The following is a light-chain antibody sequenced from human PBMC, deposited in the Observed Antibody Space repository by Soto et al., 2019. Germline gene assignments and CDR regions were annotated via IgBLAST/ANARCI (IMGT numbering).Light chain of an antibody. V-gene: IGLV2-14*01. CDR2: EVS. J-gene: IGLJ1*01. CDR1: SSDVGGYNY. CDR3: SSYTSSSFYV. Sequence: QSALTQPASVSGSPGQSITISCTGTSSDVGGYNYVSWYQQHPGKAPKLMIYEVSNRPSGVSNRFSGSKSGNTASLTISGLQAEDEADYYCSSYTSSSFYVFGTGTKVTV.